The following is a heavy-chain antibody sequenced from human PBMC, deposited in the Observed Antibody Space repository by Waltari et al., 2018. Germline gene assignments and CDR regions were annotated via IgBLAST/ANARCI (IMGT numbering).Heavy chain of an antibody. J-gene: IGHJ4*02. CDR2: IYYSGST. CDR1: VGSISSHY. D-gene: IGHD4-17*01. CDR3: ARDLATDYALTY. V-gene: IGHV4-59*11. Sequence: QVQLQESGPGLVKPSETLSLTCTVSVGSISSHYWSWIRQPPGKGLEWIGYIYYSGSTNYNPSLKSRVTISVDTSKNQFSLKLSSVTAADTAVYYCARDLATDYALTYWGQGTLVTVSS.